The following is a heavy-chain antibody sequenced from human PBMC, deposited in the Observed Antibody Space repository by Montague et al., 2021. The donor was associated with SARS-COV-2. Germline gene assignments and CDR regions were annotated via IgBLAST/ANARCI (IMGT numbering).Heavy chain of an antibody. CDR2: IYYSGST. CDR3: ARQPLTTMILVVIAQPRRAFDL. D-gene: IGHD3-22*01. CDR1: GGSISSSSYY. Sequence: SETLSLTCTVSGGSISSSSYYWGWIRQPPGKGLEWIASIYYSGSTYYNPSLKSRVTTSVDTSKNQFSLKLSSVTAADTAVYYCARQPLTTMILVVIAQPRRAFDLGAGAPWSLSPQ. J-gene: IGHJ2*01. V-gene: IGHV4-39*01.